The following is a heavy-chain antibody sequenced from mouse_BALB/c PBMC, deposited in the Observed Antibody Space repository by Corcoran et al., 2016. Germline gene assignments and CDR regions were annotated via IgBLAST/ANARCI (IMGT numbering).Heavy chain of an antibody. D-gene: IGHD2-2*01. CDR3: ARGYYGYFDV. J-gene: IGHJ1*01. CDR1: GYTFTDYN. Sequence: EDQLQQSGPELVKAGASVKISCKASGYTFTDYNMHWVKQSHGKSLEWIGYIYPYNGGTGYNQKFKSKATLTVDNSSSTAYMELRSLTSEDSAVYYCARGYYGYFDVWGAGTTVTVSS. CDR2: IYPYNGGT. V-gene: IGHV1S29*02.